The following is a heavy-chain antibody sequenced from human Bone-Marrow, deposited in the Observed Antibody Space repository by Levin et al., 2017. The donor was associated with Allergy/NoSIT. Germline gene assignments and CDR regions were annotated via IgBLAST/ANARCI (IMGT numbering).Heavy chain of an antibody. Sequence: PGGSLRLSCAASGFTFSSYAMSWVRQAPGKGLEWVSAISGSGGSTYYADSVKGRFTISRDNSKNTLYLQMNSLRAEDTAVYYCAKCYYYDSSGYWDYGMDVWGQGTTVTVSS. CDR2: ISGSGGST. CDR3: AKCYYYDSSGYWDYGMDV. D-gene: IGHD3-22*01. CDR1: GFTFSSYA. J-gene: IGHJ6*02. V-gene: IGHV3-23*01.